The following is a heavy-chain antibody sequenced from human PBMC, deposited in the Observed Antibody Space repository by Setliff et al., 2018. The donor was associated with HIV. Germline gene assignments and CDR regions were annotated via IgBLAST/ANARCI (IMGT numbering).Heavy chain of an antibody. J-gene: IGHJ3*01. CDR3: ARWESAQKAFNP. CDR1: GVSITSHY. D-gene: IGHD1-26*01. Sequence: SETLSLTCTVSGVSITSHYWNWIRQSPGKGLEWIGFGHHSGHTRQNTSLASRVTISVDMSKNQFSLKLNSLSAADTAVYYCARWESAQKAFNPWGHGTMVTVSS. V-gene: IGHV4-4*09. CDR2: GHHSGHT.